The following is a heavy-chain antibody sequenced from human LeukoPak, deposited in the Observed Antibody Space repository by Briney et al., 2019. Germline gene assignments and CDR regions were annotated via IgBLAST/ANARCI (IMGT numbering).Heavy chain of an antibody. CDR3: ARDPVLDDYGGNSPY. J-gene: IGHJ4*02. D-gene: IGHD4-23*01. V-gene: IGHV3-74*01. CDR2: INTDGSST. Sequence: GGSLRLSCAASGFTFSSYWMHWVRQAPGKGLVWVSRINTDGSSTTYADSVKGRFTISRDNAKNTLYLQMNSLRAEDTAVYYCARDPVLDDYGGNSPYWGQGTLVPVSS. CDR1: GFTFSSYW.